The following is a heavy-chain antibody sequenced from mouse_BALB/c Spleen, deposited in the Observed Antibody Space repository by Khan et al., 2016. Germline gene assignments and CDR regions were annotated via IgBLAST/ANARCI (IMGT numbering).Heavy chain of an antibody. Sequence: EVELVESGGGLIQPGDSLRLSCATSGFTFTDYYMSWVRQPPGKALEWLGFIRNKANGYTTEYSASVKGRFTISRDNSQSILYLQMNTLRAEDRVTYYCARDNYAMDYWGQGTSVTVSS. CDR3: ARDNYAMDY. CDR2: IRNKANGYTT. V-gene: IGHV7-3*02. J-gene: IGHJ4*01. CDR1: GFTFTDYY.